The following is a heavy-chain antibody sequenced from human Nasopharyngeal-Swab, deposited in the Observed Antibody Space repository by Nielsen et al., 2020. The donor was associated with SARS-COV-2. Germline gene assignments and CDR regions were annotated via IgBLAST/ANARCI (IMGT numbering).Heavy chain of an antibody. Sequence: GGSLRLSCAASGFTFDDYAMHWVRQAPGKGLEWVSGISWNSGSIGYADSVKGRFTISRDNAKNSLYLQMNSLRAGDTALYYCAKESSVTTEGWGQGTLVTVSS. CDR2: ISWNSGSI. CDR1: GFTFDDYA. J-gene: IGHJ4*02. CDR3: AKESSVTTEG. D-gene: IGHD4-17*01. V-gene: IGHV3-9*01.